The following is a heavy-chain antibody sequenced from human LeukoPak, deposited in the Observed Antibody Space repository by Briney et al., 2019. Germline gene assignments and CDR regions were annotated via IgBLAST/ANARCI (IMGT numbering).Heavy chain of an antibody. CDR3: ARGLKIDTAGY. V-gene: IGHV1-69*05. CDR1: GGTFSSYA. J-gene: IGHJ4*02. Sequence: GASVKVSCKASGGTFSSYAISWVRQAPGQGLEWMGGIIPIFGTANYAQKFQGRVTMTTDTSTSTAYMELRSLRSDDTAVYYCARGLKIDTAGYWGQGTLVTVSS. CDR2: IIPIFGTA. D-gene: IGHD5-18*01.